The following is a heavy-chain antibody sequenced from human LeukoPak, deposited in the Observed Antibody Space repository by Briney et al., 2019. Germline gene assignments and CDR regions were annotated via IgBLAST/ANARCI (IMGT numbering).Heavy chain of an antibody. D-gene: IGHD3-10*01. V-gene: IGHV4-39*01. CDR3: ARQTGSGLFTLP. CDR1: GVSISSSNSY. J-gene: IGHJ4*02. Sequence: PSETLSLTCIVSGVSISSSNSYWGWIRQPPGKGLEWIGSIYYSGNTYYNASLKSRVTISVDTSKNQFSLKLTSVTAADTAVYYCARQTGSGLFTLPGGQGTLVTVSS. CDR2: IYYSGNT.